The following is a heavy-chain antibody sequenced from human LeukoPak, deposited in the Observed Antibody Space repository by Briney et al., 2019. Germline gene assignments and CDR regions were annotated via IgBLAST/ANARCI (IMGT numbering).Heavy chain of an antibody. D-gene: IGHD5-24*01. Sequence: GGSLRPSCAASGFTFRSYSMNWVRQAPGKGLEWVSFISGMSSTIYYADSVKGRFTISRDNAKNSVYLQMNSLRDEDTAVYYCARDSSDAYNPEPGYWGQGTLVTVSS. CDR1: GFTFRSYS. CDR3: ARDSSDAYNPEPGY. V-gene: IGHV3-48*02. CDR2: ISGMSSTI. J-gene: IGHJ4*02.